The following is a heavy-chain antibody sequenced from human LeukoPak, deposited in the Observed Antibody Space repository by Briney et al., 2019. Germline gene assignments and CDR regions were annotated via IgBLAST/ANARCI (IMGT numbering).Heavy chain of an antibody. V-gene: IGHV3-74*01. CDR2: INIDASSI. Sequence: PGGSLRLSCTASRFTFNKYCMHWVRQAPGKGLVWVSRINIDASSISYADSVKGRFTISRDNAKNTLYLQMNSLRAEDTAVYYCARVLSAGTLFDDWGQGTLVTVSS. CDR3: ARVLSAGTLFDD. J-gene: IGHJ4*02. CDR1: RFTFNKYC. D-gene: IGHD6-13*01.